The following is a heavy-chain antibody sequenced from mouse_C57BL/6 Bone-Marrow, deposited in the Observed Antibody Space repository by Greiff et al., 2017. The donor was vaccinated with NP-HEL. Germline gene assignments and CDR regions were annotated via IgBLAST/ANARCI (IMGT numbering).Heavy chain of an antibody. CDR1: GYTFTSYG. Sequence: VKLMESGAELARPGASVKLSCTASGYTFTSYGISWVKQRTGQGLEWIGEIYPRSGNTYYNEKFKGKATLTADKSSSAAYMELRSLTSEDSAVYFCASRGSYYDYDGRYFDVWGTGTTVTVSA. J-gene: IGHJ1*03. CDR2: IYPRSGNT. V-gene: IGHV1-81*01. D-gene: IGHD2-4*01. CDR3: ASRGSYYDYDGRYFDV.